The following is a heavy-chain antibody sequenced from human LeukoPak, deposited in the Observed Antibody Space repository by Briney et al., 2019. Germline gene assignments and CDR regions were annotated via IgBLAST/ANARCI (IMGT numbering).Heavy chain of an antibody. CDR1: GFTVSSNY. Sequence: PGGSLRLSCAAPGFTVSSNYMSWVRQAPGKGLEWVGRTRNKANSYTTEYAASVKGRFTISRDDSKNSLYLEMNSLKTEDTAVYYCAREFRHYDFWSGYSGWFDPWGQGTLVTVSS. D-gene: IGHD3-3*01. V-gene: IGHV3-72*01. CDR2: TRNKANSYTT. CDR3: AREFRHYDFWSGYSGWFDP. J-gene: IGHJ5*02.